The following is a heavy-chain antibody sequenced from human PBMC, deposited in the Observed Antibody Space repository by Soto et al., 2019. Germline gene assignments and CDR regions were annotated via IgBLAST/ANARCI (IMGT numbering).Heavy chain of an antibody. CDR2: IYTSGST. CDR3: AREAAARLNWFDP. Sequence: SETLSLAVTVSCGAIISYYWIWIRQPAGKGLEWIGRIYTSGSTNYNPCLKSGVTMSVDTSKNQFSLKLSSVTAADTAVYYCAREAAARLNWFDPWGQGTLVTVSS. V-gene: IGHV4-4*07. CDR1: CGAIISYY. D-gene: IGHD6-13*01. J-gene: IGHJ5*02.